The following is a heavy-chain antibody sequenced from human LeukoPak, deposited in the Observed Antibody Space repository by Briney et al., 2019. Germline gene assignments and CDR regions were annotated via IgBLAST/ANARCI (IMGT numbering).Heavy chain of an antibody. CDR1: GFTFGKYW. CDR3: ASRWGGIVGPNYFDY. J-gene: IGHJ4*02. CDR2: IKLDGSEK. V-gene: IGHV3-7*03. D-gene: IGHD1-26*01. Sequence: GGSLRLSCVASGFTFGKYWMSWVRQAPGKGLEWVANIKLDGSEKNYVDSVKGRFTISRDNSKNTLYLQMNSLRAEDTAVYYCASRWGGIVGPNYFDYWGQGTLVTVSS.